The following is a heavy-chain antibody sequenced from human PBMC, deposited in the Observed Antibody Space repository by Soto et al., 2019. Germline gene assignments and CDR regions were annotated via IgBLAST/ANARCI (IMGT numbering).Heavy chain of an antibody. D-gene: IGHD3-16*02. J-gene: IGHJ3*01. CDR1: GFTLSMSA. CDR2: ISDSGDRT. Sequence: GVLRLSCASSGFTLSMSAVNWVRQAPGKGLEWVSYISDSGDRTYYADSVKGRFTISRDRSKNTVSLQMDSLRAEDTAVYYCAKDRGIIVKAGDAFDVWGQGTKVTVS. V-gene: IGHV3-23*01. CDR3: AKDRGIIVKAGDAFDV.